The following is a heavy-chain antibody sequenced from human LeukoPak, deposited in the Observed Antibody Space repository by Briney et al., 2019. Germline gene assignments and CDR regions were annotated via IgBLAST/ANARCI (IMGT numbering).Heavy chain of an antibody. D-gene: IGHD6-13*01. V-gene: IGHV4-4*07. CDR2: IYTSGST. J-gene: IGHJ6*02. CDR3: ARQMIAAGKNYYGMDV. Sequence: SETLSLTCTVSGGSISSYYWTWIRQPAGKGLEWIGRIYTSGSTNYNPSLKSRITMSVDTSNNQFSLNLSSVTAADTVVYYCARQMIAAGKNYYGMDVWGQGTTVTVSS. CDR1: GGSISSYY.